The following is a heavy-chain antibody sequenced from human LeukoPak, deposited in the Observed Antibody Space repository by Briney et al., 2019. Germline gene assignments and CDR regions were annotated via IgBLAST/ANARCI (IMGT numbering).Heavy chain of an antibody. D-gene: IGHD3-22*01. CDR3: ARVLEKYSDRSGYDAFDI. J-gene: IGHJ3*02. CDR1: GYFLSESS. CDR2: FDPETGEI. Sequence: ASVKVSCKVSGYFLSESSLHWVRQAPGKGLEWMGGFDPETGEIIYAQNLQGRVTMSEDISTDTAYVELSSLRSEDTAVYFCARVLEKYSDRSGYDAFDIWGQGTMVTVSS. V-gene: IGHV1-24*01.